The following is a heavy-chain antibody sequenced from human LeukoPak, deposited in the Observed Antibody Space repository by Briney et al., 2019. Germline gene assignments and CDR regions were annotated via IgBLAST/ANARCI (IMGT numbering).Heavy chain of an antibody. CDR3: ARGLSKTYGMDV. Sequence: SETLSLTRAVYGGSFSGYYWSWIRQPPGKGLEWVGEINHSGSTNYNPSLKSRVTISVDTSKNHFSLNLRSVTAADTAVYYCARGLSKTYGMDVWGQGTTVTVSS. V-gene: IGHV4-34*01. CDR2: INHSGST. CDR1: GGSFSGYY. J-gene: IGHJ6*02.